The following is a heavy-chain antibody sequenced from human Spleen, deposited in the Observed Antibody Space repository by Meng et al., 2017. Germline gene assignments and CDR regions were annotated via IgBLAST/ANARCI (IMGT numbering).Heavy chain of an antibody. CDR1: GYSFTSYA. Sequence: ASVKVSCKASGYSFTSYAMHWVRQAPGQRLEWMGWINDGNGKTKYSQKLQGRVTITRDTFASTVYMDLSSLRSEDTAVYYCESVRNTAMGLHDNDDFDIWGQGTRVTVSS. J-gene: IGHJ3*02. V-gene: IGHV1-3*01. CDR3: ESVRNTAMGLHDNDDFDI. CDR2: INDGNGKT. D-gene: IGHD5-18*01.